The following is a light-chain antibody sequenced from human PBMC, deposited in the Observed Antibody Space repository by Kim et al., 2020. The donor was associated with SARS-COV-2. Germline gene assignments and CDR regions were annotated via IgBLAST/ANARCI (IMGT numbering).Light chain of an antibody. CDR2: DNS. CDR3: GTWDNSLNIVV. V-gene: IGLV1-51*01. CDR1: NSNIGNNY. J-gene: IGLJ2*01. Sequence: QSVLTQPPSVSAAPGQTVTISCSGGNSNIGNNYVSWYQQLPGTAPKLLIYDNSRRPSEIPDRFSGSKSGTSVTLAITGLQTGDEADYFCGTWDNSLNIVVFGGGTQLTVL.